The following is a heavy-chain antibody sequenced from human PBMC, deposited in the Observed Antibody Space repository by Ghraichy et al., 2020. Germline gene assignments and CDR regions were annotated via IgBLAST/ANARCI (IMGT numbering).Heavy chain of an antibody. V-gene: IGHV4-39*01. Sequence: SETLSLTCTVSGDSISSSSYYWGWIRQPPGKGLEWIASIHYSGSTYHNPSLKSRVTISVDTSKSQFSLKLSFVTAADTAVYYCARHKGYCYSSSICYTDWFDPWGQGTLVTVSS. CDR2: IHYSGST. D-gene: IGHD2-2*01. J-gene: IGHJ5*02. CDR3: ARHKGYCYSSSICYTDWFDP. CDR1: GDSISSSSYY.